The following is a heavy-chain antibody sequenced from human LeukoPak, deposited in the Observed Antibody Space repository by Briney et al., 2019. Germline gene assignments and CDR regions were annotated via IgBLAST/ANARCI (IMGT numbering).Heavy chain of an antibody. CDR1: GGSISGYY. CDR2: IYYSGTT. D-gene: IGHD3-9*01. J-gene: IGHJ3*02. V-gene: IGHV4-59*08. CDR3: ARHCDILTGYSAYPFDI. Sequence: SETLSLTCTVSGGSISGYYWSWIREPPGKGLEWIGYIYYSGTTHYNPSLESRVTISVDTSKNQFSLKLNSVTAADTAVYCCARHCDILTGYSAYPFDIWGQGTMVSVSS.